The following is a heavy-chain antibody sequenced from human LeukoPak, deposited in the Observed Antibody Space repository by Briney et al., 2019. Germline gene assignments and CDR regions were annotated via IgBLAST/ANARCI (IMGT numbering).Heavy chain of an antibody. CDR3: APLKITIFGVDRKFDY. Sequence: GGSLRLSCAASGFTFSDYYMSWIRQAPGKGLEWVSYISSSGSTIYYADSVKGRFTISRDNAKNSLYLQMNSLRAEDTAVYYCAPLKITIFGVDRKFDYWGQGTLVTVSS. V-gene: IGHV3-11*04. D-gene: IGHD3-3*01. CDR1: GFTFSDYY. CDR2: ISSSGSTI. J-gene: IGHJ4*02.